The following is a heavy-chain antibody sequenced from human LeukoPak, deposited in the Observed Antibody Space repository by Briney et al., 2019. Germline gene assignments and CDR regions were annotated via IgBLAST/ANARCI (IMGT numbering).Heavy chain of an antibody. CDR2: IYTSGST. CDR1: GGPFSNGSYY. Sequence: SETLSLTCTVSGGPFSNGSYYWSWIRQPAGKGLEWIGRIYTSGSTNYNPSLKSRVTISVDTSKNQFSLKLSSVTAADTAVYYCARGWPLNYYDSSGYYDYWGQGTLVTVSS. J-gene: IGHJ4*02. CDR3: ARGWPLNYYDSSGYYDY. V-gene: IGHV4-61*02. D-gene: IGHD3-22*01.